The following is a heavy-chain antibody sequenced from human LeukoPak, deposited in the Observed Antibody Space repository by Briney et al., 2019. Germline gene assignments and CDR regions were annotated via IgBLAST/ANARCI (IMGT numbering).Heavy chain of an antibody. Sequence: GGSLRLFCAASGSTFSSSWMHWFRHASGHGLVGVSRIHSDGIGTRYAASVRGRFTSSRDNAKNTVYLQMNSLTAEDTAVYYCARDQGSFDYWGQGTLVTVSS. CDR3: ARDQGSFDY. CDR2: IHSDGIGT. V-gene: IGHV3-74*01. J-gene: IGHJ4*02. CDR1: GSTFSSSW.